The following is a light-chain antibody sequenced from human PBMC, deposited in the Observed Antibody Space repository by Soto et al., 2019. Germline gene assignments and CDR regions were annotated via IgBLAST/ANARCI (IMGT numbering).Light chain of an antibody. Sequence: EIVLTQSPGTLSLSPGERATLSCRASQSVSSSYLAWYQQKPGQAPRLLIYGASSRATGIPDRFSGSGSGTDFTLTISRLEPEDFGVYYCQQYGSSPPWTFGHGTKVEIK. CDR2: GAS. CDR3: QQYGSSPPWT. V-gene: IGKV3-20*01. CDR1: QSVSSSY. J-gene: IGKJ1*01.